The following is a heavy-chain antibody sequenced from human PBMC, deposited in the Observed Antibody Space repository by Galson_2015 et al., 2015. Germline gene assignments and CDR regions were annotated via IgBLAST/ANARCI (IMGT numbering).Heavy chain of an antibody. CDR3: ARGIVIARRALYLDY. Sequence: SVKVSCKASGYTFTSYDINWVRQAPGQGLEWMGWMNPNNGNTGYAQKLQGRVTMTRNTSISTAYMELSSLRSEDTAVYYCARGIVIARRALYLDYWGQGTLVTVSS. V-gene: IGHV1-8*02. J-gene: IGHJ4*02. CDR2: MNPNNGNT. CDR1: GYTFTSYD. D-gene: IGHD2/OR15-2a*01.